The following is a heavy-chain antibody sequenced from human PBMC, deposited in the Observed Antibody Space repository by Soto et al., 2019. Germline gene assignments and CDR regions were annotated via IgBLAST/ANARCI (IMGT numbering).Heavy chain of an antibody. J-gene: IGHJ4*02. Sequence: QVQLVQSGAAVKKPGASVKVSCKASGYTFTSYGISWVRQAPGQGLEWMGWISAYNGNTNYAQKLQGRVTMTTDTSTSTAYMELRSLRSDDTAVYYCAREWRYVDWLLRSPLDYWGQGTLVTVSS. CDR3: AREWRYVDWLLRSPLDY. CDR2: ISAYNGNT. V-gene: IGHV1-18*01. D-gene: IGHD3-9*01. CDR1: GYTFTSYG.